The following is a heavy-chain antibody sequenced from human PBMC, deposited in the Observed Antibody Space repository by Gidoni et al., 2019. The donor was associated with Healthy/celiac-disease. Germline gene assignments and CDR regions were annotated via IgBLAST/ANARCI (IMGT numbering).Heavy chain of an antibody. CDR1: GFTFSSYA. V-gene: IGHV3-30-3*01. J-gene: IGHJ4*02. Sequence: QVQLVESGGGVVQPGRSLRLYCAASGFTFSSYAMHWVRQAPGKGLELVAVISYDGSNKYYADSVKGRFTISRDNSKNTLYLQMNSLRAEDTAVYYCARSSRKGIAAAGLYFDYWGQGTLVTVSS. D-gene: IGHD6-13*01. CDR2: ISYDGSNK. CDR3: ARSSRKGIAAAGLYFDY.